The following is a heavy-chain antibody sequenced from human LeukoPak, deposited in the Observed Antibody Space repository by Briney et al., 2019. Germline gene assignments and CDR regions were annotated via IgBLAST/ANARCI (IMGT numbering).Heavy chain of an antibody. Sequence: ASVKVSCKASGGTFISYAISWVRQAPGQRLEWMGWINAGNGNTKYSQKFQGRVTITRDTSASTAYMELSSLRSEDTAVYYCARESAVAGYFDYWGQGTLVTVSS. CDR3: ARESAVAGYFDY. CDR1: GGTFISYA. J-gene: IGHJ4*02. D-gene: IGHD6-19*01. CDR2: INAGNGNT. V-gene: IGHV1-3*01.